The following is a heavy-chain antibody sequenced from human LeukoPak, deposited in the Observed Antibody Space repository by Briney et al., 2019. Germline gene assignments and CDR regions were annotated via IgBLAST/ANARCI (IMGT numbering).Heavy chain of an antibody. CDR1: GGSISSSSYY. J-gene: IGHJ4*02. CDR3: ARDLNSITGAFDY. Sequence: EPSETLSLTCTVSGGSISSSSYYWGWICQPPGKGLEWIGSIYYSGSTYYNPSLKSRVTISVDTSKNQFSLKLSSVTAADTAVYYCARDLNSITGAFDYWGQGTLVTVSS. CDR2: IYYSGST. D-gene: IGHD1-1*01. V-gene: IGHV4-39*07.